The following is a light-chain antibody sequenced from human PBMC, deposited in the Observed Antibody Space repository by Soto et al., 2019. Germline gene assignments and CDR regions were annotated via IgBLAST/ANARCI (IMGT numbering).Light chain of an antibody. CDR1: QSVTSNY. J-gene: IGKJ1*01. V-gene: IGKV3-20*01. CDR3: QQYASSPWT. Sequence: EIVLTQSPGTLSLSPGERATLSCRASQSVTSNYLAWYQQKPGHAPSLLIYGASARAAGIPDRFSGSGTGTDFALTISGLEPEDFAVYFCQQYASSPWTFGQGTKV. CDR2: GAS.